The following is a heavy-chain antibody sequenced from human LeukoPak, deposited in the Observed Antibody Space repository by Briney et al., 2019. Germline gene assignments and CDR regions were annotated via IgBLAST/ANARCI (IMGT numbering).Heavy chain of an antibody. J-gene: IGHJ4*02. V-gene: IGHV4-34*01. CDR3: AISAWDCSGGSCYTSFDY. CDR1: GGSFSGYY. D-gene: IGHD2-15*01. Sequence: SETLSLTCAVYGGSFSGYYWSWIRQPPGKGLEWIREINHSGSTNYNPSLKSRVTISVDTSKNQFSLKLSSVTAADTAVYYCAISAWDCSGGSCYTSFDYWGQGTLVTVSS. CDR2: INHSGST.